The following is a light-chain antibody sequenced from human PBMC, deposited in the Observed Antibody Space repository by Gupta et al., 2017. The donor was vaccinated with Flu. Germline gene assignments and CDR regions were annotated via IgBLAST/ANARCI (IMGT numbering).Light chain of an antibody. CDR2: KAS. CDR3: QQDSTYSPYT. J-gene: IGKJ2*01. V-gene: IGKV1-5*03. Sequence: DIQMTQSPSTLSASEGDRVTITCRPSQSIGTWLAWYQQKPGKAPKLLIYKASNLQSGAPSRFSGTGSGTEFTLTISRLQPDDFATYYCQQDSTYSPYTFGQGTKLEVK. CDR1: QSIGTW.